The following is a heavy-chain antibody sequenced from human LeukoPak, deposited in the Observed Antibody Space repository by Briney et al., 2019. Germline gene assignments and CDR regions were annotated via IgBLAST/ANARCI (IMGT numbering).Heavy chain of an antibody. CDR2: ISSSSSYI. Sequence: PGGSLRLSCAASGFTFSSYSMNWVRQAPGKGLEWVSSISSSSSYIYYADSVKGRFTISRDNSKNTLYLQMNSLRAEDTAVYFCAKGIRTSCYAGLDSWGQGTLVTVSS. V-gene: IGHV3-21*04. J-gene: IGHJ4*02. CDR1: GFTFSSYS. CDR3: AKGIRTSCYAGLDS. D-gene: IGHD2-2*01.